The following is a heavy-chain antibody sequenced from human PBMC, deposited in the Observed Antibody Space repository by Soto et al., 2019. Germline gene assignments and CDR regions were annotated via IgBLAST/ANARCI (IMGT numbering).Heavy chain of an antibody. V-gene: IGHV3-30*18. D-gene: IGHD4-17*01. Sequence: QVQLVESGGGVVQPGRSLRLSCAASGFTFSSYGMHWVRQAPGKGLEWVAVISYDGSNKYYADSMKGRFTISRDNSKNTLYLQMNSLRAEDTAVYYCAKRHDYGDYAESDAFDIWGQGTMVTVSS. J-gene: IGHJ3*02. CDR2: ISYDGSNK. CDR3: AKRHDYGDYAESDAFDI. CDR1: GFTFSSYG.